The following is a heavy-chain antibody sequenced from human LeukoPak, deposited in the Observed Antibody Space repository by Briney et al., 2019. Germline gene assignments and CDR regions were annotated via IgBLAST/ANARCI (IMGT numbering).Heavy chain of an antibody. V-gene: IGHV4-59*01. CDR3: ARGPTQFDY. CDR1: GGSISSYY. Sequence: SETLSLTCTVSGGSISSYYWSWIRQPPGKGLEWIGYIYYSGGTNYNPSLKSRVTISVDTSKNQFSLKLSSVTAADTAVYYCARGPTQFDYWGQGTLVTVSS. CDR2: IYYSGGT. J-gene: IGHJ4*02.